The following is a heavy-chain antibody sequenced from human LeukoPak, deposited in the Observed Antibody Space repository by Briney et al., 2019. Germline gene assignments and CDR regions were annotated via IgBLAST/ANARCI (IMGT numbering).Heavy chain of an antibody. V-gene: IGHV1-69*13. J-gene: IGHJ4*02. CDR2: IIPIFGTA. CDR1: GGTFSSYA. D-gene: IGHD3-22*01. CDR3: ARDPGYYDSSGYLLDFDY. Sequence: SVKVSCKASGGTFSSYAISWVRQAPGQGLEWMGGIIPIFGTANYAQKFQGRVTITADESTSTAYMELSSLRSEDTAVYYCARDPGYYDSSGYLLDFDYWGQGTLVTVSS.